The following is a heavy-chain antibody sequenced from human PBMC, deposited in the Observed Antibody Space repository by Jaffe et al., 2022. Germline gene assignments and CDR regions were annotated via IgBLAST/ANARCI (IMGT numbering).Heavy chain of an antibody. CDR1: GFTFSSYG. Sequence: QVQLVESGGGVVQPGGSLRLSCAASGFTFSSYGMHWVRQAPGKGLEWVAFIRYDGSNKYYADSVKGRFTISRDNSKNTLYLQMNSLRAEDTAVYYCAKDRGYYGSGSYSRAYYYYMDVWGKGTTVTVSS. J-gene: IGHJ6*03. D-gene: IGHD3-10*01. CDR2: IRYDGSNK. CDR3: AKDRGYYGSGSYSRAYYYYMDV. V-gene: IGHV3-30*02.